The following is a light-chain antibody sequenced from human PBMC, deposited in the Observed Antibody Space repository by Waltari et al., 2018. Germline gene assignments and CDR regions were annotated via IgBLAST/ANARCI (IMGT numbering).Light chain of an antibody. CDR2: RNN. CDR3: AAWDDSLSGVV. J-gene: IGLJ2*01. Sequence: QSVLPQPPSASGTPGQRVTISCSGSSSNLGSNHVYWYQQLPGTAPKLLIYRNNQRPSGVPDRFSGSKSGTSASLAISGLRSEDEADYYCAAWDDSLSGVVFGGGTKLTVL. CDR1: SSNLGSNH. V-gene: IGLV1-47*01.